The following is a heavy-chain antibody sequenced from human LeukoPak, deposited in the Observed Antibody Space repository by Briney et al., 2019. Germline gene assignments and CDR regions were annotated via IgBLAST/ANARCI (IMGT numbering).Heavy chain of an antibody. Sequence: ETLSLTCTVSGGSISSYYWSWIRQPPGKGLEWIGYIYYSGSTNYNPSLKSRVTKSVDTSKNQFSLKLSSVTAADTAVYYCAGRENWFDPWGQGTLVTVSS. CDR2: IYYSGST. CDR3: AGRENWFDP. CDR1: GGSISSYY. J-gene: IGHJ5*02. V-gene: IGHV4-59*08.